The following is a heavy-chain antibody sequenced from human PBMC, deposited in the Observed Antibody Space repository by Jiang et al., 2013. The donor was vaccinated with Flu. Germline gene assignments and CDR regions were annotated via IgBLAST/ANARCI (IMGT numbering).Heavy chain of an antibody. J-gene: IGHJ3*02. V-gene: IGHV1-24*01. Sequence: YAQKFQGRVTMTEDTSTDTAYMELSSLRSEDTAVYYCATSRSGYPHDAFDIWGQGTMVTVSS. D-gene: IGHD3-22*01. CDR3: ATSRSGYPHDAFDI.